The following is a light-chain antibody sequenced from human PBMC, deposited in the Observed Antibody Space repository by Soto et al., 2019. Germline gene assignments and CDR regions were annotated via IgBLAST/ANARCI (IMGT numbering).Light chain of an antibody. Sequence: QSALTQPASVSGSPGQSITISCTGTSSDVGGYNHVSWYQQHPGKAPKLIIYEVRNRPSGVSNRLSGSKSGNTASLTISGLQADDEADYYCCSYAGTYPFVVFGGGTKLTVL. V-gene: IGLV2-14*01. J-gene: IGLJ2*01. CDR2: EVR. CDR3: CSYAGTYPFVV. CDR1: SSDVGGYNH.